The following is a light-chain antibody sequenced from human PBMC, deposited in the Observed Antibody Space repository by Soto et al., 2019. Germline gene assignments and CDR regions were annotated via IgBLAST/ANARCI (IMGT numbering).Light chain of an antibody. CDR2: YGS. J-gene: IGKJ1*01. CDR3: QQYNSYPWT. V-gene: IGKV1-5*01. CDR1: ESIGKW. Sequence: DIQMTQSPSTLSASVGDRVTITCRASESIGKWLAWYQQKPGKAPKVLIYYGSSLESGVPSRFSGSGFATEFTLTINSLQPDDFATYYCQQYNSYPWTFGQGTKVDIK.